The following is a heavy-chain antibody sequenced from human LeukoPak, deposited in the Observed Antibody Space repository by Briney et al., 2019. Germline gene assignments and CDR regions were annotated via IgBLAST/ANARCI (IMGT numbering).Heavy chain of an antibody. V-gene: IGHV4-59*12. D-gene: IGHD1-26*01. CDR3: VTDRSGSYDY. CDR1: GGSISSYY. Sequence: SETLSLTCTVSGGSISSYYWSWIRQPPGKGLEWIGYIYYSGSTNYNPSLKSRVTISIDTSKNQFSLKLYSVTAADTAVYYCVTDRSGSYDYWGQGILVTVSS. J-gene: IGHJ4*02. CDR2: IYYSGST.